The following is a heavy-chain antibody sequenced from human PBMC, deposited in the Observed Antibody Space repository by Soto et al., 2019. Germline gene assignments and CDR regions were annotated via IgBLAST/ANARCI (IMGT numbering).Heavy chain of an antibody. J-gene: IGHJ5*02. Sequence: GGSLRLSCAGSGLTFDDSYMSWIRQAPGKGLEWLSYISPGSRYPAYADSVKGRFTISRDNAKRSLYLQMMSLTAEDTAIYYCVRGGGGGLFDPWGQGTMVTVSS. CDR1: GLTFDDSY. CDR2: ISPGSRYP. D-gene: IGHD2-15*01. V-gene: IGHV3-11*06. CDR3: VRGGGGGLFDP.